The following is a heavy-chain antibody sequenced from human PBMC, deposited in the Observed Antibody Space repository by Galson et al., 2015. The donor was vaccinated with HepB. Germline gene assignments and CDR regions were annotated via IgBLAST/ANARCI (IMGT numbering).Heavy chain of an antibody. V-gene: IGHV1-18*01. D-gene: IGHD2-15*01. CDR1: GYTFSSYS. Sequence: SVKVSCKASGYTFSSYSITWVRQAPGQGLEWMGWISAYNGKTDYAQQLQGRVTMTTDTSTSTAYMELRSLRSDDTAVYYCARGALVVVVDATQNNWSDPWGQGTLVTVSS. CDR3: ARGALVVVVDATQNNWSDP. J-gene: IGHJ5*02. CDR2: ISAYNGKT.